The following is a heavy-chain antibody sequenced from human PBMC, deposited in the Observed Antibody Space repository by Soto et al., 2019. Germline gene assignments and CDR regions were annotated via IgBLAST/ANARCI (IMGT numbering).Heavy chain of an antibody. CDR3: VASLAASGLNWLDP. D-gene: IGHD6-13*01. J-gene: IGHJ5*02. CDR2: ISAYNGNI. CDR1: AYTFTNYG. V-gene: IGHV1-18*01. Sequence: ASVKVSCKASAYTFTNYGISWVRQAPGQGLEWMGWISAYNGNINYAQKFRGRVTMTTDTSTSSAYLEVRSLRSDDTAVYYCVASLAASGLNWLDPWGRGTLVTVSS.